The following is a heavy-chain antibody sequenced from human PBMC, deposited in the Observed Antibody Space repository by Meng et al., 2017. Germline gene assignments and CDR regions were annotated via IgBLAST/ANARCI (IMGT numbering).Heavy chain of an antibody. J-gene: IGHJ4*02. D-gene: IGHD6-19*01. CDR1: GGTFSSYA. CDR3: ARDDSSGWYYFDY. Sequence: VLPVQSGAEVKKPGSSVKVSCKASGGTFSSYAISWVRQAPGQGLEWMGGIIPIFGTANYAQKFQGRVTITAVKSTSTAYMELSSLRSEDTAVYYCARDDSSGWYYFDYWGQGTLVTVSS. V-gene: IGHV1-69*06. CDR2: IIPIFGTA.